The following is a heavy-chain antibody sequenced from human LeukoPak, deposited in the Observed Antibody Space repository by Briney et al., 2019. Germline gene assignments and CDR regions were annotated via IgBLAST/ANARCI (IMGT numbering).Heavy chain of an antibody. CDR1: GGSISSGSYY. Sequence: PSETLSLTCTVSGGSISSGSYYWSWIRQPAGKGLEWIGRIYTSGSTNYNPSLKSRVTISVDTSKNQFSLKLSSVTAADTAVYYWARAQPEYSSSYSPIDAFDIWGQGTMVTVSS. D-gene: IGHD6-6*01. J-gene: IGHJ3*02. V-gene: IGHV4-61*02. CDR2: IYTSGST. CDR3: ARAQPEYSSSYSPIDAFDI.